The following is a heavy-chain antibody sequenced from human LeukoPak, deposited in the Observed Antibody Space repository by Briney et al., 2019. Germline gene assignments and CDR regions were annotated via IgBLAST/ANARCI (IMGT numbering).Heavy chain of an antibody. CDR3: AKDLLAITMIVVIPHFDY. V-gene: IGHV3-30*18. D-gene: IGHD3-22*01. Sequence: PGGSLRLSCAASGFNFSSYGMHWVRQAPGKGLEWVAVISYDGSNKYYVDSVKGRFTISRDNSKNTLYLQMNSLRAEDTAVYYCAKDLLAITMIVVIPHFDYWGQGTLVTVSS. J-gene: IGHJ4*02. CDR1: GFNFSSYG. CDR2: ISYDGSNK.